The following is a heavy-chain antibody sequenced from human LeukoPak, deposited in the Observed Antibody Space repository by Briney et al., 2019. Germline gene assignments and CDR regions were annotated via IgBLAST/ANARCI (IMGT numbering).Heavy chain of an antibody. D-gene: IGHD3-10*01. V-gene: IGHV1-2*02. Sequence: ASVKVSCKASGYTFTGYYMHWVRQAPGQGLEWMGWINPNSGDTNYAQKFQDRVTLTRDTSISTAYMELSRLTSDDTAVYYCASGGAYYGAGSYYKSDHWGQGTLVTVSS. CDR3: ASGGAYYGAGSYYKSDH. CDR2: INPNSGDT. CDR1: GYTFTGYY. J-gene: IGHJ4*02.